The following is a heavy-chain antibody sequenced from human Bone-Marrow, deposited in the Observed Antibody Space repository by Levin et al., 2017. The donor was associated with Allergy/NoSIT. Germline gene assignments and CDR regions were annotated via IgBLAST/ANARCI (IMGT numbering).Heavy chain of an antibody. CDR2: ITSSGSTI. V-gene: IGHV3-48*03. D-gene: IGHD2-21*02. CDR1: GFTLSSYE. Sequence: PAGGSLRLSCAASGFTLSSYEMNWVRQAPGRGPEWVSYITSSGSTIFYADAVKGRFILSRDNAKNSLYLQMSSLRAEDTAVYYCAREVRDCGGDCLDYWGQGTLVTVSS. J-gene: IGHJ4*02. CDR3: AREVRDCGGDCLDY.